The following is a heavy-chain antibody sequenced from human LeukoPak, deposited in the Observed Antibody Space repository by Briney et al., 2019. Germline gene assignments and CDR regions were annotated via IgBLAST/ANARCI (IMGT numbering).Heavy chain of an antibody. CDR3: ARQAIRYFDWLLYPLFDY. J-gene: IGHJ4*02. CDR2: IYYSGST. Sequence: SETLSLTCTVSGVSISNSSYYWGWISQPPRKRLNWIGSIYYSGSTYYNPSLKSRVTISVDTSKNQFSLKLSSVTAADTAVYYQARQAIRYFDWLLYPLFDYWGQGTLVTVSS. D-gene: IGHD3-9*01. CDR1: GVSISNSSYY. V-gene: IGHV4-39*01.